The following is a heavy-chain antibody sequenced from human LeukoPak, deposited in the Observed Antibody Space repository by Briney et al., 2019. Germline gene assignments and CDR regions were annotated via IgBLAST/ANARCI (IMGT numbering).Heavy chain of an antibody. CDR2: IYYSGST. CDR1: GGSISSSSYY. Sequence: PSETLSLTCTVSGGSISSSSYYWGWIRQPPGKGLEWIGCIYYSGSTYYNPSLKSRVTISVDTSKNQFSLKLSSVTAADTAVYYCARRDPQPGSGSGWGAFDIWGQGTMVTVSS. J-gene: IGHJ3*02. CDR3: ARRDPQPGSGSGWGAFDI. V-gene: IGHV4-39*01. D-gene: IGHD1-26*01.